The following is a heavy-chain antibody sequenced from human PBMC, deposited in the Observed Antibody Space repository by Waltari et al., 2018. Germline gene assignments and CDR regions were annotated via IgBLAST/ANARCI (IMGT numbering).Heavy chain of an antibody. CDR1: GFCFSGNA. J-gene: IGHJ4*02. D-gene: IGHD1-26*01. V-gene: IGHV3-23*01. CDR2: FSGSGDKT. Sequence: EVQLLESGGGLVQPGGSLRLSCAGSGFCFSGNAMSWVRQAAGKGLEWVSAFSGSGDKTYYADSVKGRFTISRDNSQNTLFLQMNSLRADDTAVYYCTKDLYSWSYDFWGQGTLVTVSS. CDR3: TKDLYSWSYDF.